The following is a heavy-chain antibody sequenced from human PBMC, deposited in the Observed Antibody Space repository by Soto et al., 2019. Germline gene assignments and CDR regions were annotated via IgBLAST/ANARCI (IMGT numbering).Heavy chain of an antibody. D-gene: IGHD1-26*01. V-gene: IGHV3-23*01. CDR2: ISGSGGST. CDR1: GLTFSSYA. Sequence: EVQLLESGGGLVQPGGPLRLPCAAPGLTFSSYAMPWARQAPGKGLEWVSAISGSGGSTYYADSVKGRFTISRDNSRNTLYLQMNSLRAEDTAIYYCAKGPAPHEWELIYFDYWGQGTLVTVSS. CDR3: AKGPAPHEWELIYFDY. J-gene: IGHJ4*02.